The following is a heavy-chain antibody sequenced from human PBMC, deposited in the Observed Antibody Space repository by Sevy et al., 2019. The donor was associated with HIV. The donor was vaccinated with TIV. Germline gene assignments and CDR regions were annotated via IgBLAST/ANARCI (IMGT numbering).Heavy chain of an antibody. D-gene: IGHD6-13*01. V-gene: IGHV4-30-4*01. CDR2: IYYSGST. CDR1: GGSISSGDYY. Sequence: SETLSLTCTVSGGSISSGDYYGSWIRQPPGKGLEWIGYIYYSGSTYYNPSLKSRVTISVDTSKNQFSLKLSSVTAAETAVYYCARDYSGYDKSIAAAGLTSGLDAFDIWGQGTMVTVSS. J-gene: IGHJ3*02. CDR3: ARDYSGYDKSIAAAGLTSGLDAFDI.